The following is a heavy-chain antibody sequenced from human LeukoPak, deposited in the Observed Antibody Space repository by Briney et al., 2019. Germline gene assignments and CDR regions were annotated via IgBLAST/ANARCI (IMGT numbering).Heavy chain of an antibody. J-gene: IGHJ3*02. CDR3: ARDWTVVTPGAFDI. V-gene: IGHV4-38-2*02. CDR1: GYSISSGYY. D-gene: IGHD4-23*01. Sequence: SETLSLTCTVSGYSISSGYYWGWIRQPPGKGLEWIGSIYHSGSTYYNPSLKSRVTISVDTSKNQFSLKLSSVTAADTAVYYCARDWTVVTPGAFDIWGQGTMVTVSS. CDR2: IYHSGST.